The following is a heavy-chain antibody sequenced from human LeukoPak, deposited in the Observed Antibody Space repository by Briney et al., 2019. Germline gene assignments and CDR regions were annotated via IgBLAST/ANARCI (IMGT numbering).Heavy chain of an antibody. D-gene: IGHD3-10*01. J-gene: IGHJ6*03. Sequence: GGSLRLSCAASGFTFSSYAMHWVRQAPGKGLEYVSAISSNGGATYYAHSVKGRFTISRDNSKNTLYLQMGSLRADDMAVYYCARVVGYYGSGTHYYYYYMDVWGKGTTVTVSS. CDR1: GFTFSSYA. CDR3: ARVVGYYGSGTHYYYYYMDV. V-gene: IGHV3-64*01. CDR2: ISSNGGAT.